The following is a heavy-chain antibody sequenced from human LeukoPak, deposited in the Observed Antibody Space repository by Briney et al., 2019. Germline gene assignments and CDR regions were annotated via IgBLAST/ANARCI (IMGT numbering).Heavy chain of an antibody. D-gene: IGHD5-24*01. CDR1: GGSISSSSYY. CDR3: ASLHRQRWLRYRVLPDY. CDR2: IYYSGST. Sequence: SETLSLTCTVSGGSISSSSYYWGWIRQPPGKGLEWIGSIYYSGSTYYNPSLKSRVTISVDTSKNQFSLKLSSVTAADTAVYYCASLHRQRWLRYRVLPDYWGQGTLVTVSS. V-gene: IGHV4-39*01. J-gene: IGHJ4*02.